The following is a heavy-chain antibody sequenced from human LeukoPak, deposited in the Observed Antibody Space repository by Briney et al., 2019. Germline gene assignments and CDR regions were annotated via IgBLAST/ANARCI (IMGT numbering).Heavy chain of an antibody. Sequence: GGSLRLSCAASGFTFSSYAMHWVRQAPGEGLEWVAVISYDGSNKYYADSVKGRFTISRDNSKNTLYLQMNSLRAEDTAVYYCARVHYVEMAFDYWGQGTLVTVSS. CDR3: ARVHYVEMAFDY. D-gene: IGHD5-24*01. J-gene: IGHJ4*02. CDR1: GFTFSSYA. CDR2: ISYDGSNK. V-gene: IGHV3-30-3*01.